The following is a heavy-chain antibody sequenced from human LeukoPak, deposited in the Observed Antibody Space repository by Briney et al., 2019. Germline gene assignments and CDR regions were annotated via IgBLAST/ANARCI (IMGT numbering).Heavy chain of an antibody. CDR3: LTPYCSGISCLDVFNM. V-gene: IGHV4-31*03. D-gene: IGHD2-2*01. J-gene: IGHJ3*02. Sequence: SETLPLTCNLSSVSVSVGRYYWTWIRQHPGKGLEWIGYKYYSGSAKYNPSLKSRLTISIDTSKNSFSPQLRSVTAADAATYYCLTPYCSGISCLDVFNMWGQGTRAIVTS. CDR1: SVSVSVGRYY. CDR2: KYYSGSA.